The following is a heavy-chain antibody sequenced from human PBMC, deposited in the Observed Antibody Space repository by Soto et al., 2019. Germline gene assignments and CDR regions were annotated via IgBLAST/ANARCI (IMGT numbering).Heavy chain of an antibody. J-gene: IGHJ6*02. V-gene: IGHV1-69*01. Sequence: QVQLVQSGAEVKKPGSSVKVSCKTSGVSFNNNGIGWVRQAPGHGLEWMGGVSPPFRTSNYARKFQGRISSTANASTGTVDMELSRRTSDDRAPCYCARVLYYGSGSYSLYVMDVWGQGTTVTVSS. CDR2: VSPPFRTS. CDR1: GVSFNNNG. CDR3: ARVLYYGSGSYSLYVMDV. D-gene: IGHD3-10*01.